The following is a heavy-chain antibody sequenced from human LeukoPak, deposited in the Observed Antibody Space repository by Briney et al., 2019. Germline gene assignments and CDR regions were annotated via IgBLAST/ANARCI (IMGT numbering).Heavy chain of an antibody. D-gene: IGHD3-22*01. CDR3: AKRPGYYESSGYYFDY. J-gene: IGHJ4*02. V-gene: IGHV3-23*01. CDR1: GFTFSGYA. CDR2: ISGSGGST. Sequence: PGGSLRLSWAAAGFTFSGYAMSWVRQAPGKGLEWVSSISGSGGSTFYADSVKGRFTISRDNSKNTLHLQMNSLRVEDTAVYYCAKRPGYYESSGYYFDYWGQGTLVTVSS.